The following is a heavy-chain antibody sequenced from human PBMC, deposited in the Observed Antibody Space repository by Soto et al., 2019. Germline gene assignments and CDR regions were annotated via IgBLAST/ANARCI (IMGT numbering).Heavy chain of an antibody. CDR1: GFTFSSYG. CDR3: ARAGARGANWFDP. D-gene: IGHD7-27*01. V-gene: IGHV3-33*01. Sequence: QVQLVESGGGVVQPGRSLRLSCAASGFTFSSYGMHWVRQAPGKWLEWVAVIWYDGSNKYYADSVKGRFTISRDNSKNTLYLQMNSLRAEDTAVYYCARAGARGANWFDPWGQGTLVTVSS. CDR2: IWYDGSNK. J-gene: IGHJ5*02.